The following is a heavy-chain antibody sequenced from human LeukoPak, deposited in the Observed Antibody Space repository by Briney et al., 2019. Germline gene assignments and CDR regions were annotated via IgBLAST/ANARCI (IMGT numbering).Heavy chain of an antibody. Sequence: GGSLRLSCAASGFTFSSYSMNWVRQAPGKGLEWVSYISSSSSTIYYADSVKGRFTISRDNAKNSLYLQMNSLRAEDTAVYYCASDYGFYYYGMDVWGQGTTVTVSS. CDR1: GFTFSSYS. J-gene: IGHJ6*02. D-gene: IGHD4-17*01. CDR2: ISSSSSTI. CDR3: ASDYGFYYYGMDV. V-gene: IGHV3-48*04.